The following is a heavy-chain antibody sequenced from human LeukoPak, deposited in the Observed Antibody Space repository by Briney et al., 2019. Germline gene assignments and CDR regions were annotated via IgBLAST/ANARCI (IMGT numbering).Heavy chain of an antibody. D-gene: IGHD6-13*01. Sequence: SVKVSCKASGGTFSSYAISWVRQAPGQGLEWMGGIIPIFGTANYAQKFQGRVTITTDESTSTAYMELSSLRSEDTAVYYCATRTPPIAAAGKDAFDIWGQGTMVTVSS. V-gene: IGHV1-69*05. CDR1: GGTFSSYA. CDR3: ATRTPPIAAAGKDAFDI. CDR2: IIPIFGTA. J-gene: IGHJ3*02.